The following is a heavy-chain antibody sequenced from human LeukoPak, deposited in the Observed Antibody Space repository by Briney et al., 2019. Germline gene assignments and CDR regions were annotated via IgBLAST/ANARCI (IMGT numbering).Heavy chain of an antibody. CDR1: GGSINSYY. V-gene: IGHV4-59*12. Sequence: PSESLSLTCSVSGGSINSYYWSWIRQPPGKGLEWIGYIYYIGSTSYNPSLQSRLTISLDTPKNQFSLKLTSVTAADTAVYYCARGGGWSPYYFDYWGQGALVTVSS. D-gene: IGHD6-19*01. CDR3: ARGGGWSPYYFDY. J-gene: IGHJ4*02. CDR2: IYYIGST.